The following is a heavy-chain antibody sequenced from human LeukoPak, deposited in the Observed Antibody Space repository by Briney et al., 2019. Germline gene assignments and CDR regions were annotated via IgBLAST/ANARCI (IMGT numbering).Heavy chain of an antibody. CDR3: ARVLSYDSSGYYYYFDY. CDR1: GFTFSSYA. V-gene: IGHV3-74*01. CDR2: INSDGSST. J-gene: IGHJ4*02. Sequence: PGGSLRLSCAASGFTFSSYAMSWVRQAPGKGLVWVSRINSDGSSTSYADSVKGRFTISRDNAKNTLYLQMNSLRAEDTAVYYCARVLSYDSSGYYYYFDYWGQGTLVTVSS. D-gene: IGHD3-22*01.